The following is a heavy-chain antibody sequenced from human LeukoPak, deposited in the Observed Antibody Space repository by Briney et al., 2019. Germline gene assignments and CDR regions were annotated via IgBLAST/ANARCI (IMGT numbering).Heavy chain of an antibody. D-gene: IGHD3-10*01. CDR3: ATNTMVTGANKSPPDY. CDR2: INPNSGGT. V-gene: IGHV1-2*02. CDR1: GYTFTGYY. Sequence: ASVKVSCKASGYTFTGYYMYWVRQAPGQGLEWMGWINPNSGGTDYAQKFQGRVTMTRDTSISTAYMELSRLRSDDTAVYYCATNTMVTGANKSPPDYWGQGALVTVSS. J-gene: IGHJ4*02.